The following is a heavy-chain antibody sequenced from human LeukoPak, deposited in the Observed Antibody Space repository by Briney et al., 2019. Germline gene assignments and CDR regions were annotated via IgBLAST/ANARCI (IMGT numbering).Heavy chain of an antibody. CDR3: ATQVAGGLLDY. J-gene: IGHJ4*02. Sequence: PSETLSLTCAVSGGSISSTTYYWAWIRQPPGKGLEWIGSIYYTGRTHYIPSLKSRVTISLDTSKNQFSLSLSSVTAADTAVYYCATQVAGGLLDYWGQGTLVTVSS. CDR1: GGSISSTTYY. CDR2: IYYTGRT. D-gene: IGHD6-19*01. V-gene: IGHV4-39*01.